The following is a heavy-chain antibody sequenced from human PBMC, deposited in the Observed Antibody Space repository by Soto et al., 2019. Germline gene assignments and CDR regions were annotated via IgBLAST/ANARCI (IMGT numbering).Heavy chain of an antibody. Sequence: SETLSLTYTVSGGSLSSSSYYWGWNRQPPGKGLEWIGSIYYSGSTYYNPSLKSRVTISVDTSKNQFSLKLSSVTAADTAVYYCARHDGHKYLRYWGQGTLVTLSS. CDR2: IYYSGST. CDR1: GGSLSSSSYY. CDR3: ARHDGHKYLRY. J-gene: IGHJ4*02. V-gene: IGHV4-39*01.